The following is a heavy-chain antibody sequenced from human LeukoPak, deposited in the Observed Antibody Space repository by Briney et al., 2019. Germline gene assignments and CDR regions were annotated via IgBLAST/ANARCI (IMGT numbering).Heavy chain of an antibody. D-gene: IGHD2-15*01. CDR2: IIPIFGTA. V-gene: IGHV1-69*13. CDR3: ARDACSGGSCYLSWFDP. Sequence: SVKVSCKASGGTFSSYAISWVRQAPGQGLEWMGGIIPIFGTANYAQKYQGRVTITADESTSTAYMELSSLRSEDTAVYYCARDACSGGSCYLSWFDPWGQGTLVTVSS. J-gene: IGHJ5*02. CDR1: GGTFSSYA.